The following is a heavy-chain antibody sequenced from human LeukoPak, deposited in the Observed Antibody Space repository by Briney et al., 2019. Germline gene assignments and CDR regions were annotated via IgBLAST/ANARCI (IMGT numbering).Heavy chain of an antibody. CDR3: ARDVRAYSTSSSAFDI. V-gene: IGHV3-21*01. D-gene: IGHD6-6*01. J-gene: IGHJ3*02. Sequence: GGSLRLSCAASGFTLSNYAMTWVRQAPGKGLEWVSSITGSGALTYYADSVKGRFTISRDNAKNSLYLQMNSLRDEDTAMYYCARDVRAYSTSSSAFDIWGQGTMVTVSS. CDR2: ITGSGALT. CDR1: GFTLSNYA.